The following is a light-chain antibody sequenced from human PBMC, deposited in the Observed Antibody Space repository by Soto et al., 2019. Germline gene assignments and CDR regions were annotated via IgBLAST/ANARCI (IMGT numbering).Light chain of an antibody. CDR1: KNDIGVYDF. V-gene: IGLV2-8*01. J-gene: IGLJ1*01. Sequence: QSPPTQPPSASGAAVQAVTISRTGTKNDIGVYDFVSWYQHNPIIAPGLIIYEVAQRPSGVPDRFSGSESSNTASLTVSGLQAADGADYFCKSYAGNNTDVVGSGTKV. CDR2: EVA. CDR3: KSYAGNNTDV.